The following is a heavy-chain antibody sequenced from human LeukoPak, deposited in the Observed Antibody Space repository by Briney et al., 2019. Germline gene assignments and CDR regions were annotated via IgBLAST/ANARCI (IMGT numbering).Heavy chain of an antibody. Sequence: GASLRLSCAASGFTFSSYSMNWVRQAPGKGLEWVSSISSSSSYIYYADSVKGRFTISRDNAKNSLYLQMNSLRAEDTAVYYCARDFQVWFGEAYGMDVWGKGTTVTVSS. J-gene: IGHJ6*04. V-gene: IGHV3-21*01. CDR1: GFTFSSYS. CDR2: ISSSSSYI. D-gene: IGHD3-10*01. CDR3: ARDFQVWFGEAYGMDV.